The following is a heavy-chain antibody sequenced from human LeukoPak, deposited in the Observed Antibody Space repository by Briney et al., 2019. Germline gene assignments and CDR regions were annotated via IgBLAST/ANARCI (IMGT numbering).Heavy chain of an antibody. CDR3: ARVLNWSHDY. Sequence: ASVKVSCKASGYTFISYFIHWVRQAPGQGLEWMGMINPNGGDTSYSQNFQGRVTMTTDTSTSTVYMELSSLRSEDTALYYCARVLNWSHDYWGQGTLATVSS. CDR1: GYTFISYF. V-gene: IGHV1-46*01. J-gene: IGHJ4*02. D-gene: IGHD1-20*01. CDR2: INPNGGDT.